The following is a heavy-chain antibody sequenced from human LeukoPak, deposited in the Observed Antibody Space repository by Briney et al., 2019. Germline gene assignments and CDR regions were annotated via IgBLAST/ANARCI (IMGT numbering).Heavy chain of an antibody. V-gene: IGHV4-31*03. Sequence: PSETLSLTCTVSGGSISSGGYYWSWIRQHPGKGLEWIGYIYYSGSTYYNPSLKSRVTISVDTSKNQFSLKLSSVTAADTAAYYCARVGGFQKDIVATIDYWGQGTLVTVSS. CDR2: IYYSGST. CDR1: GGSISSGGYY. CDR3: ARVGGFQKDIVATIDY. J-gene: IGHJ4*02. D-gene: IGHD5-12*01.